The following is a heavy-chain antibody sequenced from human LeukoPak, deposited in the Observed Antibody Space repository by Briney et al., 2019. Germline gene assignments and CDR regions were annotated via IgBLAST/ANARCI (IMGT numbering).Heavy chain of an antibody. D-gene: IGHD3-10*01. CDR3: ARGQGAYYGSGSYGDS. CDR2: ISYDGSNK. V-gene: IGHV3-30-3*01. J-gene: IGHJ4*02. Sequence: GGSLRLSCAASGFTSSSYAMHWVRQAPGKGLEWVAVISYDGSNKYYADSVKGRFTISRDNSKNTLYLQMNSLRAEDTAVYYCARGQGAYYGSGSYGDSWGQGTLVTVSS. CDR1: GFTSSSYA.